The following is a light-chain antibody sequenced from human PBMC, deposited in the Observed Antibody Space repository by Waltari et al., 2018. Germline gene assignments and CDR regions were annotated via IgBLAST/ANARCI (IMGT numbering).Light chain of an antibody. J-gene: IGLJ2*01. Sequence: QSVLSQPPSESGTPGQRVTISCSGTRSNVGSNTVNWYQHLPGTSPKLPIYSNNPRPSGLPDRFSASKSGTSASLAISGLQSEDEGDYYCAAWDGGLNGLIFGGGTKLTVL. CDR2: SNN. CDR1: RSNVGSNT. V-gene: IGLV1-44*01. CDR3: AAWDGGLNGLI.